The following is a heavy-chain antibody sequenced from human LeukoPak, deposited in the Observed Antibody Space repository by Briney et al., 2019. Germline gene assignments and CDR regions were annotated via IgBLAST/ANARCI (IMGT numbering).Heavy chain of an antibody. CDR2: INSDGSST. Sequence: GGSLRLSCAASGFTFSSYWMHWVRQAPGKGLVWVSRINSDGSSTSYADSVKGRFTISRDNAKNTLYLQMSSLRAEDTAVYYCARLTDTAMVDYYYYMDVWGKGTTVTVSS. J-gene: IGHJ6*03. V-gene: IGHV3-74*01. CDR1: GFTFSSYW. CDR3: ARLTDTAMVDYYYYMDV. D-gene: IGHD5-18*01.